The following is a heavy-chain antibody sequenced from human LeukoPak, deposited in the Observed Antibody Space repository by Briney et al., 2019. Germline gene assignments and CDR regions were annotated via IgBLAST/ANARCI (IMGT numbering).Heavy chain of an antibody. Sequence: TSETLPLTCTVSGDSISTYYWSWIRQPPGKGLEWIAYIDYRGSTTYNPSLKSRVTISVDTSMNQFSLKLSFVTTADTAVYYCARALGYCSGGSCTRGYNWFDPWGQGTLVTVPS. J-gene: IGHJ5*02. CDR1: GDSISTYY. D-gene: IGHD2-15*01. CDR3: ARALGYCSGGSCTRGYNWFDP. V-gene: IGHV4-59*08. CDR2: IDYRGST.